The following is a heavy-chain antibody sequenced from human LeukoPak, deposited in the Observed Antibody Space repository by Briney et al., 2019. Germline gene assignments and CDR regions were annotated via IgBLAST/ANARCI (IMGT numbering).Heavy chain of an antibody. CDR2: IYHSGST. CDR3: ARRIVVVVAATGGFDY. D-gene: IGHD2-15*01. Sequence: SETLSLTCTVSGYSISSGYYWGWIRQPPGKGLEWIGSIYHSGSTYYNPSLKSRVTISVDTSKNQFSLKLSSVTAADTAVYYCARRIVVVVAATGGFDYWGQGTLVTVSS. J-gene: IGHJ4*02. CDR1: GYSISSGYY. V-gene: IGHV4-38-2*02.